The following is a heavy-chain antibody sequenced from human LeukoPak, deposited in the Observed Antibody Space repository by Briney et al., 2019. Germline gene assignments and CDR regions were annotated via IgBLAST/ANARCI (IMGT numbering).Heavy chain of an antibody. CDR1: GGSISSSGYY. J-gene: IGHJ6*02. CDR2: IYHSGST. D-gene: IGHD1-14*01. V-gene: IGHV4-31*03. Sequence: PLETLSLTCTVSGGSISSSGYYWNWIRQHPGKGLEWIGYIYHSGSTYYNPSLKSRVIISADTSKNQLSLKLSSVTAADTAVYYCARAELSHRGYHYGMDVWGQGTTVTVS. CDR3: ARAELSHRGYHYGMDV.